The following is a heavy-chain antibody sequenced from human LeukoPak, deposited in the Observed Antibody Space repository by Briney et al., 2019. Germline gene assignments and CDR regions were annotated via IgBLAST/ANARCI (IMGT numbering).Heavy chain of an antibody. CDR3: ARRSHHGSGSYYYYYYGMDV. CDR2: IYFSGRT. J-gene: IGHJ6*02. V-gene: IGHV4-30-4*01. Sequence: PSQTLSLTCTVSGGSISSADCYWSWIRQSPGKGLEWIGYIYFSGRTYHNPSLESRVSMSVDTSRNQFSLKLSSVTAADTAVYYCARRSHHGSGSYYYYYYGMDVWGQGTTVTVSS. D-gene: IGHD3-10*01. CDR1: GGSISSADCY.